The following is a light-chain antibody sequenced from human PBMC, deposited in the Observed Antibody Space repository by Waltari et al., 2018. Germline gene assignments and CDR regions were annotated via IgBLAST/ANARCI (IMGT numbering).Light chain of an antibody. CDR2: GDD. CDR1: TYTIGPNYD. CDR3: HSHDSSRSAG. V-gene: IGLV1-40*01. J-gene: IGLJ1*01. Sequence: QSVLTQPPSVSGAPGQRVTISCTGTTYTIGPNYDVHWYQQLPGTAPRLLIYGDDKRPSEVPCRVSASRSGKSASLAFTGLQAEDEADYYCHSHDSSRSAGFGTGTKLTVL.